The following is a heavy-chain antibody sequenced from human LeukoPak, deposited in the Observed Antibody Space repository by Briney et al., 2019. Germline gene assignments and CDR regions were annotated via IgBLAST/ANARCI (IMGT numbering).Heavy chain of an antibody. J-gene: IGHJ4*02. Sequence: PGGSLRLSSAASGFTFSDYYMSWIHQAPGKGLEWGSYISSSGSTIYYADSVKGRFTISRDNTTNSLYLQMNSLRAEDTAVYYCAKVHSDTPAAAGVAHFDYWGQGTLVTVSS. V-gene: IGHV3-11*01. CDR3: AKVHSDTPAAAGVAHFDY. CDR2: ISSSGSTI. D-gene: IGHD1-1*01. CDR1: GFTFSDYY.